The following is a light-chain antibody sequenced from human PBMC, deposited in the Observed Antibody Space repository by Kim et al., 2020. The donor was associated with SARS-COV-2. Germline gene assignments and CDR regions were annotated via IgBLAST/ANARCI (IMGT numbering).Light chain of an antibody. J-gene: IGKJ2*03. CDR2: DAS. Sequence: LSGSPGERATLSCRASQSISVNLAWYQQKPGQAPRLLIHDASTRATGIPARFSGSGSGTEFTLTISSLQSEDSAVYYCQQFKDWYSFGQGTKLEI. V-gene: IGKV3-15*01. CDR3: QQFKDWYS. CDR1: QSISVN.